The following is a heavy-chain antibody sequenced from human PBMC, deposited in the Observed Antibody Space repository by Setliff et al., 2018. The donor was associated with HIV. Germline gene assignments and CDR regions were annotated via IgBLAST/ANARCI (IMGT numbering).Heavy chain of an antibody. J-gene: IGHJ6*03. V-gene: IGHV3-20*03. D-gene: IGHD4-17*01. CDR2: INWNGGST. CDR1: TFDDYG. Sequence: TFDDYGMSWVRQAPGKGLEWVSGINWNGGSTGYADSVKGRFTISRDNAKNSLYLQMNSLRAEDTALYYCAREAGAPDYYYYYMDVWGKGTTVTVSS. CDR3: AREAGAPDYYYYYMDV.